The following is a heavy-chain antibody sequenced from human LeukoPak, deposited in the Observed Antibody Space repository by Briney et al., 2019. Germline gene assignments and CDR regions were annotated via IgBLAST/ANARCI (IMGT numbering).Heavy chain of an antibody. CDR3: ARGYSSDWYFDY. CDR2: ISSSSSYI. Sequence: PGGSLRLSCAASGFTFSSYSMNWVRQAPREGLEWVSSISSSSSYIYYADSVKGRFTISRDNAKNSLYLQMNSLRAEDTAVYYCARGYSSDWYFDYWGQGTLVTVSS. V-gene: IGHV3-21*01. J-gene: IGHJ4*02. D-gene: IGHD6-19*01. CDR1: GFTFSSYS.